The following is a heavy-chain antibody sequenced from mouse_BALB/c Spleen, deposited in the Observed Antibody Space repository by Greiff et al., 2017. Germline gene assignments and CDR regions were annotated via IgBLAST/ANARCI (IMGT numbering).Heavy chain of an antibody. D-gene: IGHD1-1*01. J-gene: IGHJ3*01. V-gene: IGHV3-2*02. CDR2: ISYSGST. CDR1: GYSITSDYA. CDR3: ARDTTVVARGFAY. Sequence: EVKLVESGPGLVKPSQSLSLTCTVTGYSITSDYAWNWIRQFPGNKLEWMGYISYSGSTSYNPSLKSRISITRDTSKNQFFLQLNSVTTEDTATYYCARDTTVVARGFAYWGQGTLVTVSA.